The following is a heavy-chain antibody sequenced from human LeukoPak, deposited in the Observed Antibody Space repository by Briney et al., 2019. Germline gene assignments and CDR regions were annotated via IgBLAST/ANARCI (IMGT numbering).Heavy chain of an antibody. CDR1: GFTFSSYA. D-gene: IGHD6-6*01. J-gene: IGHJ6*03. CDR2: ISSNGGST. CDR3: ARDDGGSSSSRYYYYMDV. Sequence: TGGSLRLSCAASGFTFSSYAMHWVRQAPGKGLEYVSAISSNGGSTYYANSVKGRFTISRDNSKNTLYLQMGSLRAEDTAVYYCARDDGGSSSSRYYYYMDVWGKGTTVTVSS. V-gene: IGHV3-64*01.